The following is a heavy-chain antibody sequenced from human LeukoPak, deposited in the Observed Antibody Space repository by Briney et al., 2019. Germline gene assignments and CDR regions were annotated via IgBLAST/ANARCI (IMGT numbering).Heavy chain of an antibody. J-gene: IGHJ4*02. D-gene: IGHD2-8*01. CDR1: GGSISSGDYY. Sequence: PSETLSLTCTVSGGSISSGDYYWGWIRQPPGKGLEWIGYIYYSGSTYYNPSLKSRVTISVDTSKNQFSLKLSSVTAADTAVYYCARGDIVLMVYASHWGQGTLVTVSS. CDR3: ARGDIVLMVYASH. V-gene: IGHV4-30-4*01. CDR2: IYYSGST.